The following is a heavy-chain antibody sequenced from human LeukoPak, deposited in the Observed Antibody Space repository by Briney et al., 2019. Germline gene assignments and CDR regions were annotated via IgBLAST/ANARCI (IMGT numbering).Heavy chain of an antibody. V-gene: IGHV1-69*05. CDR1: GGTFSSYA. D-gene: IGHD6-13*01. Sequence: GASVKVSCKASGGTFSSYAISWVRQAPGQGLEWMGGIIPIFGTANYAQKFQGRVTITTDESTSTAYMELSGLRSEDTAVYYCAREVAAAGRDGNFDYWGQGTLVTVSS. J-gene: IGHJ4*02. CDR2: IIPIFGTA. CDR3: AREVAAAGRDGNFDY.